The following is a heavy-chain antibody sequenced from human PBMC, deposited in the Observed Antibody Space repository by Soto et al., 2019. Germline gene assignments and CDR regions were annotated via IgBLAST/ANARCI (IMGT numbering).Heavy chain of an antibody. CDR3: ARATYYYDSSGYSDRVLDY. V-gene: IGHV4-31*03. J-gene: IGHJ4*02. CDR1: GGSISSGGYY. Sequence: QVQLQESGPGLVKPSQTLSLTCTVSGGSISSGGYYWSWIRQHPGKGLEWIGYIFYSGNTYYTPYIKSRVTISVDTSKNQFSLKRSSVTAADTAVYYCARATYYYDSSGYSDRVLDYWGQGTLVTVSS. D-gene: IGHD3-22*01. CDR2: IFYSGNT.